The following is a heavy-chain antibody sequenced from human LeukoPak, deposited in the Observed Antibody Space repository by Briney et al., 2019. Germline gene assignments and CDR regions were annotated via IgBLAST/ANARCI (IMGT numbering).Heavy chain of an antibody. V-gene: IGHV3-7*02. CDR3: AKWMGRDS. CDR1: GFTFSTYE. CDR2: INQDGRKK. Sequence: TGGSLRLSCAASGFTFSTYEMNWVRQAPGKGLEWVANINQDGRKKFYVDSVEGRFTISRDDAKTSLFLQMNSLRVEDTAVYYCAKWMGRDSWGQGTLVTVSS. J-gene: IGHJ4*02. D-gene: IGHD6-19*01.